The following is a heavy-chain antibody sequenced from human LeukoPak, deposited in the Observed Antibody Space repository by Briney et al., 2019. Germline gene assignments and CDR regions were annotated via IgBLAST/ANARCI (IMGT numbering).Heavy chain of an antibody. CDR1: GFTFSNDW. CDR3: LCIEATSTGLVDH. J-gene: IGHJ4*02. CDR2: VTSDGVT. D-gene: IGHD6-13*01. Sequence: GGSLRLSCAASGFTFSNDWLDWVRQAPGKGLVWVSRVTSDGVTSYADSVKGRFAMARDNAKNTLYLQMDSLRVEDTAVYYCLCIEATSTGLVDHWGQGTLVTVSS. V-gene: IGHV3-74*01.